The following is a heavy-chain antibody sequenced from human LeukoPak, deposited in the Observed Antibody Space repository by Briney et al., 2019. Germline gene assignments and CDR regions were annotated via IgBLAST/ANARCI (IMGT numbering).Heavy chain of an antibody. CDR1: GFTFSSYG. V-gene: IGHV3-30*18. CDR3: AKDRIAPIFGESYYYYGMDV. D-gene: IGHD3-3*01. CDR2: ISYDGSNK. J-gene: IGHJ6*02. Sequence: GGSLRLSCAASGFTFSSYGMHWVRQAPGKGLEWVAVISYDGSNKYYADSVKGRFTISRDNSKNTLYLQMNSLRAEDTAVYYCAKDRIAPIFGESYYYYGMDVWAKGPRSPSP.